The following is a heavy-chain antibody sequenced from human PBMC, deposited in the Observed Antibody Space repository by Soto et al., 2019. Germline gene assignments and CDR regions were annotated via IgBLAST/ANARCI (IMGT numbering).Heavy chain of an antibody. CDR2: IYYSGST. Sequence: QVQLQESGPGLVKPSQTLSLTCTVSGGSISSGGYYWSWIRQHPGKGLEWIGYIYYSGSTYYNPSLRRRVTSSVDTSKNQFSLKLSSVTAADTAVYYCARGSYYGSGTSSWYFDLWGRGTLVTVSS. CDR3: ARGSYYGSGTSSWYFDL. J-gene: IGHJ2*01. D-gene: IGHD3-10*01. CDR1: GGSISSGGYY. V-gene: IGHV4-31*03.